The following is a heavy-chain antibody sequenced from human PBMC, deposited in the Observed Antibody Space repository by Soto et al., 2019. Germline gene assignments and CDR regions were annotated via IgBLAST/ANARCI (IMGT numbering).Heavy chain of an antibody. CDR1: GYTFTSYG. D-gene: IGHD1-26*01. CDR3: ARDPTRINSGSYSVWFDP. CDR2: ISAYNGNT. V-gene: IGHV1-18*01. J-gene: IGHJ5*02. Sequence: ASVKVSCKASGYTFTSYGISWVRQAPGQGLEWMGWISAYNGNTNYAQKLQGRVTMTTDTSTSTAYMELRSLRSDDTAVYYCARDPTRINSGSYSVWFDPWGQGTLVTVSS.